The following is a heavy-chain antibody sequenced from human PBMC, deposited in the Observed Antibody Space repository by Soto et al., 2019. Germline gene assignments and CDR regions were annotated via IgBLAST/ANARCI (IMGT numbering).Heavy chain of an antibody. J-gene: IGHJ5*02. V-gene: IGHV4-59*01. CDR3: AREERLYSSGLDP. CDR1: GGSISNFF. Sequence: SETLSLTCTVSGGSISNFFWTWIRQPPGKGLEWIGYIYNNVNTNYNPSLKSRVTISVDTSKNQFSLKLNSVTAADTAVYYCAREERLYSSGLDPWGQGTLVTVS. D-gene: IGHD6-19*01. CDR2: IYNNVNT.